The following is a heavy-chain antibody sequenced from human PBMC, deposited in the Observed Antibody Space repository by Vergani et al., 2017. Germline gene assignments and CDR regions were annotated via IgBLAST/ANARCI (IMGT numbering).Heavy chain of an antibody. CDR3: ARAGDDYGDYYYYMAV. CDR2: IYSGGST. Sequence: EVQLVESGGGLVQPGGSLRLSCAASGFTVSSNYMSWVRQAPGKGLEWVSVIYSGGSTYYADSVKGRCTIPRHNSKNTLYLQMNSLRAEDTAVYYCARAGDDYGDYYYYMAVWGKGTTVTVSS. D-gene: IGHD4-17*01. V-gene: IGHV3-53*04. J-gene: IGHJ6*03. CDR1: GFTVSSNY.